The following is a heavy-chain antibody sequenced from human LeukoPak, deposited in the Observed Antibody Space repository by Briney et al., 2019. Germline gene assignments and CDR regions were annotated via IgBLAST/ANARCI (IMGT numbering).Heavy chain of an antibody. CDR3: ASWSRLAAAGRGFDY. D-gene: IGHD6-13*01. J-gene: IGHJ4*02. CDR1: GGTLTNYG. V-gene: IGHV1-18*01. Sequence: ASVKVSCKASGGTLTNYGITWVRQAPGQGLEWMGWISGYNGNTIYAQKLQGRVTMTTDTSTNTAYLELRSLRADDTAVFYCASWSRLAAAGRGFDYWGQGTLVTVSS. CDR2: ISGYNGNT.